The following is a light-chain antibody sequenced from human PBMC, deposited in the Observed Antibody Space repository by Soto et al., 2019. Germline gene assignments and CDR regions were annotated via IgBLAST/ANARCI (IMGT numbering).Light chain of an antibody. CDR3: QQLDSYPLT. J-gene: IGKJ3*01. CDR1: QGISSY. Sequence: DIQLTQSPSFLSASVGDRVTITCRASQGISSYLAWYQQKPGNAPKLLIYTASTLQSGVPSRFSDSRSEIEFTFTISSLQPEDCATYYCQQLDSYPLTVGPGTKVDIK. CDR2: TAS. V-gene: IGKV1-9*01.